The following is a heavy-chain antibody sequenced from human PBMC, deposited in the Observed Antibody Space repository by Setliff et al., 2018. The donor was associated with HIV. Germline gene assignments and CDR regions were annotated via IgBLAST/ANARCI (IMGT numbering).Heavy chain of an antibody. Sequence: PSETLSLTCSVSGDSISRYYWSWIRQSPARGLEWIGYVYHSGTTNFNPSLKSRVTMSLDTSRSQLSLNPRSVTAADTGVYYCARVALLNDHILTAPEYVDIWGQGTQVTVSS. D-gene: IGHD2-15*01. J-gene: IGHJ4*02. CDR1: GDSISRYY. CDR2: VYHSGTT. V-gene: IGHV4-59*03. CDR3: ARVALLNDHILTAPEYVDI.